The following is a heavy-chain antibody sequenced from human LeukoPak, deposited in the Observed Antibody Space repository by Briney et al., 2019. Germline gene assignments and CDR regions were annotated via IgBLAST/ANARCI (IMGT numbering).Heavy chain of an antibody. V-gene: IGHV3-48*03. Sequence: GGSLRLSCAASGFTFNSYEMNGVRQAPGKGLEGISYISAGGNTKSYAAPAKGRFTISRDDDNNSLYLQMNSLRDEDTAVYYCARDPAKGAARPYYLDCWGQGSLVTVSS. CDR3: ARDPAKGAARPYYLDC. CDR2: ISAGGNTK. CDR1: GFTFNSYE. J-gene: IGHJ4*02. D-gene: IGHD6-6*01.